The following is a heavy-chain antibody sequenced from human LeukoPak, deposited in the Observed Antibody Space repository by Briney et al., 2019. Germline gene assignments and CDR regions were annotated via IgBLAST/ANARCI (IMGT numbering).Heavy chain of an antibody. D-gene: IGHD3-22*01. CDR3: ARPLSNGYFHDSGGYYPYAMDV. V-gene: IGHV3-30*09. CDR2: ISYDGSNK. CDR1: GFTFSTST. Sequence: PGRSLRLSCAASGFTFSTSTMHWVRQAPGKGLEWVAVISYDGSNKFYADSAKGRFAISRDNSKYTLYLQMNSLRGYDSAVYYCARPLSNGYFHDSGGYYPYAMDVWGQGTTVTVSS. J-gene: IGHJ6*02.